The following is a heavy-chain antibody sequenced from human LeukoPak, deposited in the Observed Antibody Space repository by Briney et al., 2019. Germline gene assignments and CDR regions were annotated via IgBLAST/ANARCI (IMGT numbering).Heavy chain of an antibody. V-gene: IGHV3-30*02. Sequence: GGSLRLTCAASGFTFSSYGMHWVRQAPGKGLEWVAFIRYDGSNKYYADSVKGRFTISRDNSKNTLYLQMNSLRAEDTAVYYCAKGREVVPALTFDYWGQGTLVTVSS. CDR2: IRYDGSNK. D-gene: IGHD2-2*01. CDR1: GFTFSSYG. CDR3: AKGREVVPALTFDY. J-gene: IGHJ4*02.